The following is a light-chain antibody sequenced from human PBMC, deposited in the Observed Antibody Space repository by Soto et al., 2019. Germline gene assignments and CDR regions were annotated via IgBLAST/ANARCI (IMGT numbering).Light chain of an antibody. CDR2: GNN. CDR3: QSHDSSLSGSTV. CDR1: SSNIGAGYD. V-gene: IGLV1-40*01. J-gene: IGLJ2*01. Sequence: QSVLTQPPSVSGAPGQRVTISCTGSSSNIGAGYDVHWYRHLPGTAPKLLIYGNNNRPSGVPDRFSGSKSGTSASLAITGLQAEDEADYYCQSHDSSLSGSTVFGGGTKLTVL.